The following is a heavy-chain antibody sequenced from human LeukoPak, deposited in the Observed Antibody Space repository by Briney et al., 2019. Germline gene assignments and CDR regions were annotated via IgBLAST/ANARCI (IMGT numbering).Heavy chain of an antibody. CDR2: INHSGST. V-gene: IGHV4-34*01. D-gene: IGHD6-19*01. J-gene: IGHJ4*02. CDR3: ARQWLVPFDY. CDR1: GGSFSGYY. Sequence: SETLSLTCAVYGGSFSGYYWSWIRQPPGKGLEWIGEINHSGSTNYNPSLKSRVTISVDTSKNQFSLKLSSVTAADTAVYYCARQWLVPFDYWGQGTLVTVSS.